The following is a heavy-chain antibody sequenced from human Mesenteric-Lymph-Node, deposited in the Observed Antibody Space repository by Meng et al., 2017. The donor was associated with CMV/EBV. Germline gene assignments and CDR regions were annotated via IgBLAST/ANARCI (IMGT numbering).Heavy chain of an antibody. V-gene: IGHV1-69*04. CDR1: GGHFSSYA. D-gene: IGHD4-17*01. Sequence: SGGHFSSYAISWVRQAPGQGLEWMGRIIPILGIANYAQKFQGRVTITADKSTSTAYMELSSLRSEDTAVYYCARRDSRPGPTDYEFDYWGQGTLVTVSS. J-gene: IGHJ4*02. CDR3: ARRDSRPGPTDYEFDY. CDR2: IIPILGIA.